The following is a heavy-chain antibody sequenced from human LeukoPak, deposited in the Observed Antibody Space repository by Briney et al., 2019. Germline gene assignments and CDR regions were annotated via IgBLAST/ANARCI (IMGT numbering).Heavy chain of an antibody. CDR3: AGNKDFYSGPDH. CDR2: ISSSGSII. CDR1: GFTFSSFE. Sequence: GGSLRLSCAASGFTFSSFEMNWVRQAPGKGLEWASYISSSGSIIYYADSVQGRFTISRDNAKNSLYLHMNSLRVEDTAVYFCAGNKDFYSGPDHWGQGTLVTVSS. D-gene: IGHD6-19*01. V-gene: IGHV3-48*03. J-gene: IGHJ4*02.